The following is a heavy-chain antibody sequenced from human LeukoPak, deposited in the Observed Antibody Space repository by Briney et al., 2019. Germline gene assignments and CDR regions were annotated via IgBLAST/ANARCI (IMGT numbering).Heavy chain of an antibody. CDR3: VRDVSSGWAFDY. J-gene: IGHJ4*01. Sequence: GGSLTLSCSASGFTFNKYCMSWIRQLPGQGLEWVANVNQDGTQKYYVDSVKGRITNSRDNARNLLYLQMNSLRAEDTAVYYCVRDVSSGWAFDYWGHGTLVTVSS. V-gene: IGHV3-7*01. CDR2: VNQDGTQK. D-gene: IGHD6-19*01. CDR1: GFTFNKYC.